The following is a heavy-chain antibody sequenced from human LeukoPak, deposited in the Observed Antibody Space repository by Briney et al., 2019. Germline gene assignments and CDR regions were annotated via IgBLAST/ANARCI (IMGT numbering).Heavy chain of an antibody. CDR1: GGSISSGGYS. D-gene: IGHD3-10*01. J-gene: IGHJ4*02. Sequence: SETLSLTCAVSGGSISSGGYSWSWIRQPPGKGLEWIGYIYHSGSTYYNLSLKSRVTISVDRSKNQFSLKLSSVTAADTAVYYCAREPFYGPLDYWGQGTLVTVSS. V-gene: IGHV4-30-2*01. CDR2: IYHSGST. CDR3: AREPFYGPLDY.